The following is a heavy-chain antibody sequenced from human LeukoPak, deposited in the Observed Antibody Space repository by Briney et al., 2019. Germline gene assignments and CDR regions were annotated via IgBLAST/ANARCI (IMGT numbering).Heavy chain of an antibody. CDR3: ARDFFDYGDGSDYFDY. CDR2: INHSGST. Sequence: SETLSLTCAFYGGSFSGNYWTWIRQPPGKGLEWIGEINHSGSTKYNPSLKSRVTISVDTSKNQFSLKLSSVTAADTAVYYCARDFFDYGDGSDYFDYWGQGTLVTVSS. V-gene: IGHV4-34*01. CDR1: GGSFSGNY. J-gene: IGHJ4*02. D-gene: IGHD4-17*01.